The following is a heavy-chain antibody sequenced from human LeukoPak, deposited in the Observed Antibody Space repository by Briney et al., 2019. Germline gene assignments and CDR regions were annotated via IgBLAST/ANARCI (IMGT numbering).Heavy chain of an antibody. CDR1: GFTFSSYE. CDR2: ISSSGSTI. J-gene: IGHJ4*02. D-gene: IGHD4-11*01. Sequence: GGSLRLSCAASGFTFSSYEMNWVRQAPGKGLEWVSYISSSGSTIYYADSVKGRFTISRDNSKNTLYLQMNSLRTEDTAVYYCARGGSNWYFDYWGQGTLVTASS. CDR3: ARGGSNWYFDY. V-gene: IGHV3-48*03.